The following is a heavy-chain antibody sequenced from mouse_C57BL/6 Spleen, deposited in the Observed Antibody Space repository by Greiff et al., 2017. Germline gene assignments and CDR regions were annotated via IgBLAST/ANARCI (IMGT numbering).Heavy chain of an antibody. CDR1: GYTFTDYY. D-gene: IGHD2-10*01. CDR2: INPNNGGT. J-gene: IGHJ2*01. V-gene: IGHV1-26*01. CDR3: ARYGAYYGNYGFRNYFDY. Sequence: EVQLQQSGPELVKPGASVKISCKASGYTFTDYYMNWVKQSHGKSLEWIGDINPNNGGTSYNQKFKGKATLTVDKSSSTAYMELRSLTSEDSAVYYCARYGAYYGNYGFRNYFDYWGQGTTLTVSS.